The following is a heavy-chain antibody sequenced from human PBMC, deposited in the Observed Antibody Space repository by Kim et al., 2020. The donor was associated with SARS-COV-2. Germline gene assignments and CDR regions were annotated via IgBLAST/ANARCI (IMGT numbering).Heavy chain of an antibody. CDR1: GYTISSGYF. D-gene: IGHD3-10*01. CDR2: VYRNEST. V-gene: IGHV4-38-2*02. CDR3: ASHYGSGNYYDY. Sequence: SETLSLTCTVSGYTISSGYFWGWLRQSTGKGLEWIGSVYRNESTYFNPSLKSRVTISVDASKTQYSLKLSSVTAADTAVYYCASHYGSGNYYDYWGQGAL. J-gene: IGHJ4*02.